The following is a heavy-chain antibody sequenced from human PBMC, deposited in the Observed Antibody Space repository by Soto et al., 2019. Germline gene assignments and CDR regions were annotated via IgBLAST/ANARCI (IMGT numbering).Heavy chain of an antibody. CDR1: GGSFSGYY. J-gene: IGHJ4*02. CDR2: INHRGST. Sequence: SETLSLTCAVYGGSFSGYYWSWIRQPPGKGLEWIGEINHRGSTNYNPSLKSRVTISVDTSKNQFSLKLRSVTAEDTAVYYCARRYSGYDFDYWGQGTMVAV. CDR3: ARRYSGYDFDY. V-gene: IGHV4-34*01. D-gene: IGHD5-12*01.